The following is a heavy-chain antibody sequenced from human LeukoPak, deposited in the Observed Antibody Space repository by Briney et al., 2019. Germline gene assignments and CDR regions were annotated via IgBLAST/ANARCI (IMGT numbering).Heavy chain of an antibody. V-gene: IGHV3-66*01. D-gene: IGHD1-26*01. J-gene: IGHJ6*03. CDR2: MYTLGNT. CDR3: AGYGGSYPYYMDV. CDR1: GFTVSTNY. Sequence: GGSLRLSCAASGFTVSTNYITWIRQAPGKGLEWVSVMYTLGNTNYADSVRGRFTISRDNSKNTLYLQMNSLRAEDTAVYYCAGYGGSYPYYMDVWGKGTTVTISS.